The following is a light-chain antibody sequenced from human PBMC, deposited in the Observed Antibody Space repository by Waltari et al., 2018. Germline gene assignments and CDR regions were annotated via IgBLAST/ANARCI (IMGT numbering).Light chain of an antibody. J-gene: IGKJ3*01. CDR2: WAS. V-gene: IGKV4-1*01. CDR3: QQYFDTPS. Sequence: DIVMTQSPDSLAVSLGERATIKCKSGQSLLYRANNKNYLAWYQQKPGQPPKRLIYWASTRDAGVADGCSGSGSGTDFTLTISSLQAADVAVYYCQQYFDTPSFGPGTKVEIK. CDR1: QSLLYRANNKNY.